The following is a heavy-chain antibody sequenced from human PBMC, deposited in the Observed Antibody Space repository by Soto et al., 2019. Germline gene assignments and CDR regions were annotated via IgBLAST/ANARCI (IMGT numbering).Heavy chain of an antibody. CDR2: IRSKAYGGTT. CDR1: GFTFGDYA. Sequence: GGSLKLSCTASGFTFGDYAMSWFRQAPGKGPEWVGFIRSKAYGGTTEYAASVKGRFTISRDDSKSIAYLQMNSLKTEDTAVYYCTRDTYYYDSSGYYPPDYWGQGTLVTVSS. CDR3: TRDTYYYDSSGYYPPDY. J-gene: IGHJ4*02. D-gene: IGHD3-22*01. V-gene: IGHV3-49*03.